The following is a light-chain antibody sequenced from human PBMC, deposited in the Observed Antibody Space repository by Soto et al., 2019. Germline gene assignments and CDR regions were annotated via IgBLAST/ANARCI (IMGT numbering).Light chain of an antibody. CDR3: CSYTSDNTYV. CDR2: DVS. CDR1: SSDIGAYNY. V-gene: IGLV2-14*01. Sequence: QSVLTQPASVSGSPGQSIAISCSGTSSDIGAYNYVSWYQQHPGEGPRLMIYDVSNRPSGVSDRFSGSKSGNTATLTISGLQAEDEADYYCCSYTSDNTYVFASGTKVTVL. J-gene: IGLJ1*01.